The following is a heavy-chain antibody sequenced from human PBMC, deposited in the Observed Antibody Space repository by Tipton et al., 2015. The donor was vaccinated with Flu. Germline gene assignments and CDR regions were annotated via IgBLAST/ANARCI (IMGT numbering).Heavy chain of an antibody. CDR2: IYYSGST. V-gene: IGHV4-59*01. J-gene: IGHJ6*02. CDR3: ARELNYGMDV. Sequence: LRLSCTVSGGSISSYYRSWIRQPPGKGLEWIGYIYYSGSTNYNPSLKSRVTISVDTSKNQFSLKLSSVTAADTAVYYCARELNYGMDVWGQGTTVTVSS. CDR1: GGSISSYY.